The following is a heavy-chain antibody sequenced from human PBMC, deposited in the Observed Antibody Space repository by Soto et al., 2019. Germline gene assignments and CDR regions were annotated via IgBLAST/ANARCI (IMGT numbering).Heavy chain of an antibody. Sequence: GGSLRLSCAASGFTFSSYAMSWVRQAPGKGLEWVSSLTETSLYIYYAGSVKGRFTISRDNARNPLYLELKSLRAEDTAVYYCGRAVRTIYRGYWGPPKMDVWGKGTRFTVS. D-gene: IGHD3-16*01. J-gene: IGHJ6*03. CDR1: GFTFSSYA. V-gene: IGHV3-21*01. CDR3: GRAVRTIYRGYWGPPKMDV. CDR2: LTETSLYI.